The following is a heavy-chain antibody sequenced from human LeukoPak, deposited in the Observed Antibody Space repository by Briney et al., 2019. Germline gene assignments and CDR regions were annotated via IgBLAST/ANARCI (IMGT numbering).Heavy chain of an antibody. CDR3: ARDGGKYDFWSGYPASWFDP. J-gene: IGHJ5*02. V-gene: IGHV4-4*07. D-gene: IGHD3-3*01. CDR2: IYTSGST. CDR1: GGSISSYY. Sequence: SETLSLTCTVSGGSISSYYWSWIRQPAGKGLEWIGRIYTSGSTNYNPSLKSRVTMSVDTSKNQFSLKLSSVTAADTAVYYCARDGGKYDFWSGYPASWFDPWGQGTLVTVSS.